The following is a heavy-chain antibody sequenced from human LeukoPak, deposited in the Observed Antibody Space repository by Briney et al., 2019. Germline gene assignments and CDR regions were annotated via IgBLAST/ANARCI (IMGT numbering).Heavy chain of an antibody. J-gene: IGHJ4*02. CDR3: ARDLSGIYYIVH. CDR1: GFTFSNYW. D-gene: IGHD1-26*01. CDR2: INSDGSST. V-gene: IGHV3-74*01. Sequence: SGGSLRLSCAASGFTFSNYWMHWVRQAPGEGLVWVSRINSDGSSTSYADSVKGRFTISRDNAKNTLYLQMNSLRAEDTAVYYCARDLSGIYYIVHWGQGTLDTVSS.